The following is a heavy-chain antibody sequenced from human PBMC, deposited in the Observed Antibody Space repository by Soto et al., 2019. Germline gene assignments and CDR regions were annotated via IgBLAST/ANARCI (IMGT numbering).Heavy chain of an antibody. CDR2: MNPNTGNS. CDR3: ARRAETNGWNGFGADKYYFDF. J-gene: IGHJ4*02. CDR1: GYTFPSYD. Sequence: KVSCKAFGYTFPSYDIYWVRQATGQGLEWMGWMNPNTGNSAYAQKFQGRVTVTSDTSINTVHMELSSLRSEDTAVYYCARRAETNGWNGFGADKYYFDFWGQGTLVTVSS. D-gene: IGHD1-1*01. V-gene: IGHV1-8*01.